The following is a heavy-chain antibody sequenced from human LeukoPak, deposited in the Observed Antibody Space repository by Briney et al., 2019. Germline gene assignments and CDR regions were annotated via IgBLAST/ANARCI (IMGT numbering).Heavy chain of an antibody. CDR2: IYTSGST. CDR3: ARDNLWAYYGSGSYEDYYYYMDV. CDR1: GGSISSGSYY. Sequence: SETLSLTCTVSGGSISSGSYYWSWIRQPAGKGLEWIGRIYTSGSTNYNPSLKSRVTMSVDTSKNQFSLKLSSVTAADTAVYYCARDNLWAYYGSGSYEDYYYYMDVWGKGTTVTVSS. V-gene: IGHV4-61*02. J-gene: IGHJ6*03. D-gene: IGHD3-10*01.